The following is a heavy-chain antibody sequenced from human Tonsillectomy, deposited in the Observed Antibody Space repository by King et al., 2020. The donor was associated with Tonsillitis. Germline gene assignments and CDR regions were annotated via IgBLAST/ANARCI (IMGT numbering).Heavy chain of an antibody. D-gene: IGHD2-15*01. J-gene: IGHJ6*02. Sequence: QLVQSGAEVKKPGASVKVSCKASGYTFTSYYMHWVRQAPGQGREWMGIINPSGGSTSYAQKFQGRVTMTRDTSTSTVYMELSSLRSEDTAVYYCARDRVVVVAYYYYGMDVWGQGTTVTVSS. V-gene: IGHV1-46*01. CDR2: INPSGGST. CDR1: GYTFTSYY. CDR3: ARDRVVVVAYYYYGMDV.